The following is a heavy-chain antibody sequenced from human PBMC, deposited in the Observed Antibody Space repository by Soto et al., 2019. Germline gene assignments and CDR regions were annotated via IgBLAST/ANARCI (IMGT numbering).Heavy chain of an antibody. CDR3: ARIKCSGGSCYSWSFEY. J-gene: IGHJ4*02. CDR1: RGSITTGGYY. Sequence: SETLSLTCTVSRGSITTGGYYWGWIRQLPGKGLEWIGHRYYSESTYYNPSLKSRVSISLDTSKNHFSLKLSFVTAADTAMYYCARIKCSGGSCYSWSFEYWGKGTPVAVSS. CDR2: RYYSEST. V-gene: IGHV4-31*03. D-gene: IGHD2-15*01.